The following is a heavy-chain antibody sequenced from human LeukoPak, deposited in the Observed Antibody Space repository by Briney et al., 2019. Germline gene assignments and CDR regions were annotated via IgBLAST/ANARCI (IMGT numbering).Heavy chain of an antibody. Sequence: ASVKVSCKASGYTFTGYYMHWVRQAPGQGLEWMGWINPNSGGTNYAQKFQGRVTMTRDTSISTAYMELSRLRSDDTAVYYCAREGYSGYDTNWFDPWGQGTLVTVSS. V-gene: IGHV1-2*02. CDR1: GYTFTGYY. CDR2: INPNSGGT. D-gene: IGHD5-12*01. J-gene: IGHJ5*02. CDR3: AREGYSGYDTNWFDP.